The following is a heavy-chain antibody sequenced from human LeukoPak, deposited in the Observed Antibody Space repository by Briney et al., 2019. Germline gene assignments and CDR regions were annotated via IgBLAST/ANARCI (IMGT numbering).Heavy chain of an antibody. J-gene: IGHJ4*02. CDR2: INHSGST. V-gene: IGHV4-34*01. D-gene: IGHD3-3*01. Sequence: SSETLSLTCAVYGGSFSGYYWSWIRQSPGKGLEWIGEINHSGSTNYNPSLKSRVTISVDTSKNQFSLRLNSVAAADTAVYYCARGGWSLDYWGQGTLVTVSS. CDR1: GGSFSGYY. CDR3: ARGGWSLDY.